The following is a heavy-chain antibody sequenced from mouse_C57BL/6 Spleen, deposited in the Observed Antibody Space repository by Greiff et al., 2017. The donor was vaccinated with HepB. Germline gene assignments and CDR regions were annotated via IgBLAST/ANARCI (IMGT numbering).Heavy chain of an antibody. CDR3: ARHDGYYSFDY. V-gene: IGHV5-6*01. CDR1: GFTFSSYG. D-gene: IGHD2-3*01. Sequence: EVQVVESGGDLVKPGGSLKLSCAASGFTFSSYGMSWVRQTPDKRLEWVATISSGGSYTYYPDSVKGRFTISRDNAKNTLYLQMSSLKSEDTAMYYCARHDGYYSFDYWGQGTTLTVSS. J-gene: IGHJ2*01. CDR2: ISSGGSYT.